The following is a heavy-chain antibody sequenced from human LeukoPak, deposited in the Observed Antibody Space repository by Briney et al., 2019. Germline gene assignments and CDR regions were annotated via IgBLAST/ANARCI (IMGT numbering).Heavy chain of an antibody. J-gene: IGHJ4*02. CDR1: GFTFSSYA. D-gene: IGHD2-2*01. Sequence: PGGSLRLSCAASGFTFSSYAMSWVRQAPGKGLEWVSAISGSGGSTYYADSVKGRFTISRDNSKNTLYLQMNSLRAEDTAVYYCAKVTGAHCSSTSCYATYYDSSGYYRHWGQGTLVTVSS. V-gene: IGHV3-23*01. CDR2: ISGSGGST. CDR3: AKVTGAHCSSTSCYATYYDSSGYYRH.